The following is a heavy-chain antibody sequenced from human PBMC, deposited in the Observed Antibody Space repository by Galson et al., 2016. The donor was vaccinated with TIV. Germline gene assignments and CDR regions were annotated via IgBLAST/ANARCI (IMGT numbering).Heavy chain of an antibody. CDR3: ARPPYCGGDCYKYDS. CDR1: GGTFNTYD. CDR2: INPVVGLI. J-gene: IGHJ4*02. V-gene: IGHV1-69*04. D-gene: IGHD2-21*01. Sequence: SVKVSCKASGGTFNTYDISWLRQAPGQGLEWMGRINPVVGLIKYAEKFQGRVTITRDTSANTVYMELSSLRSEDTAVYYCARPPYCGGDCYKYDSWGQGTLVTVSS.